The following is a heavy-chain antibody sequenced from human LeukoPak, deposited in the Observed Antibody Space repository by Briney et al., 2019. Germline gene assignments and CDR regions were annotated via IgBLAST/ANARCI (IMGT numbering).Heavy chain of an antibody. CDR3: ARAVGRYCSGGSCYSGYYGMDV. CDR1: GFTFSSYD. Sequence: GGSLRLSCAASGFTFSSYDMHWVRQATGKGLEWVSAIGTAGDTYYPGSVKGRFTISRENAKNSLCLQMNSLRAGDTAVYYCARAVGRYCSGGSCYSGYYGMDVWGQGTTVTVSS. J-gene: IGHJ6*02. CDR2: IGTAGDT. D-gene: IGHD2-15*01. V-gene: IGHV3-13*01.